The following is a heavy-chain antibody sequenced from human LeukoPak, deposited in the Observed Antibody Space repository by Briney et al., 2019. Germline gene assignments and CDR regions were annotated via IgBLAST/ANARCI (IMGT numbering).Heavy chain of an antibody. CDR3: ARVKGDYYDSSGYYYFDY. V-gene: IGHV3-23*01. J-gene: IGHJ4*02. CDR1: GFTFNTYS. CDR2: ISEGSVQT. D-gene: IGHD3-22*01. Sequence: GGSLRLSCAASGFTFNTYSMTWVRQAPGKGLEWLAAISEGSVQTYYAGSVKGRFTISRDNSKNTLYLQMNSLRAEDTAVYYCARVKGDYYDSSGYYYFDYWGQGTLVTVSS.